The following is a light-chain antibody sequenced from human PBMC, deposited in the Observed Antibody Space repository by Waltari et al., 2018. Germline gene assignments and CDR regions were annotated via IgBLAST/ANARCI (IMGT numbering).Light chain of an antibody. CDR2: KAS. Sequence: IQVIQSPSTLSASVGDTVTISCRVSHRINIWLAWYQQKPGKAPKLLIKKASTLEDGVPSRFSGSGSGTEFTLTIKSLQPDEFGTYFCQQFDTDVTFGQGTKVEI. CDR1: HRINIW. V-gene: IGKV1-5*01. J-gene: IGKJ2*01. CDR3: QQFDTDVT.